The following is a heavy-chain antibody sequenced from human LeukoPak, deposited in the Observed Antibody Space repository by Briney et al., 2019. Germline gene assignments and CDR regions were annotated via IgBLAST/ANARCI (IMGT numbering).Heavy chain of an antibody. CDR1: GFTYSSNW. V-gene: IGHV3-74*01. D-gene: IGHD3-16*01. Sequence: PGGSLRLSCAASGFTYSSNWMHWVRQAPGKGLVWVSRVSGDESTTYYADSEKGRFTMSRDNAKNTLYLQINSLRVEDTAVYYCARQNYGNPDYWGQGTLVTVSS. CDR2: VSGDESTT. CDR3: ARQNYGNPDY. J-gene: IGHJ4*02.